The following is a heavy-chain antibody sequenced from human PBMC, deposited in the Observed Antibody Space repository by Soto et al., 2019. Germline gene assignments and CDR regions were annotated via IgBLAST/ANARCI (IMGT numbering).Heavy chain of an antibody. CDR2: INAGNGNT. CDR1: GCTFTSYA. V-gene: IGHV1-3*01. J-gene: IGHJ4*02. D-gene: IGHD2-21*02. Sequence: ASVKVSCKASGCTFTSYAMHWVRQAPGQRLEWMGWINAGNGNTKYSRKFQGRVTITRDTSASTAYMELSSLRSEDTAVYYCARSIVVVTALDYWGQGTLVTVSS. CDR3: ARSIVVVTALDY.